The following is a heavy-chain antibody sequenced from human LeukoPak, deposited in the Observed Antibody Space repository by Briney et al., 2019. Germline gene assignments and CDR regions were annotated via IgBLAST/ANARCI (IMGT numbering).Heavy chain of an antibody. CDR3: AKDLPVPHSGSPPYYFDY. J-gene: IGHJ4*02. CDR2: ISGSGGNT. D-gene: IGHD3-10*01. CDR1: GFTFSSYA. V-gene: IGHV3-23*01. Sequence: GGSLRLSCAASGFTFSSYAMSWVRQAPGKGLEWVSAISGSGGNTYYADSVKGRFTISRDNSRNTLYLQMNSLRAEDTAVYYCAKDLPVPHSGSPPYYFDYWGQGTLVTVSS.